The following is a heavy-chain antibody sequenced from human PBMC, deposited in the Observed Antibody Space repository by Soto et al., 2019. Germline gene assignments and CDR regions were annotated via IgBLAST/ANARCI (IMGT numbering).Heavy chain of an antibody. V-gene: IGHV1-18*01. CDR1: GYTFTNYG. Sequence: ASVKVSCKASGYTFTNYGISWVRQAPGQGLEWMGWISAYNGNTNYAQKLQGRVTITRDTSASTAYMELSSLRSEDTAVYYCARTSGYYFYDYWGQGTLVTVSS. CDR2: ISAYNGNT. D-gene: IGHD3-3*01. J-gene: IGHJ4*02. CDR3: ARTSGYYFYDY.